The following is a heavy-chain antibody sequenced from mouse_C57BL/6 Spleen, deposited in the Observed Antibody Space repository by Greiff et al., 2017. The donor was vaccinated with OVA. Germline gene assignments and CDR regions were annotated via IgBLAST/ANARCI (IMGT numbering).Heavy chain of an antibody. CDR3: AREDYYGSSYGDYFDY. Sequence: LQESGAELVRPGTSVKVSCKASGYAFTNYLIEWVKQRPGQGLEWIGVINPGSGGTNYNEKFKGKATLTADKSSSTAYMQLSSLTSEDSAVYFCAREDYYGSSYGDYFDYWGQGTTLTVSS. CDR1: GYAFTNYL. J-gene: IGHJ2*01. V-gene: IGHV1-54*01. D-gene: IGHD1-1*01. CDR2: INPGSGGT.